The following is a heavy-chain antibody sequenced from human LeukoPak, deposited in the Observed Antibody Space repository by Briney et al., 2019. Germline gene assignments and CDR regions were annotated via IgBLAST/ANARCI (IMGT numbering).Heavy chain of an antibody. D-gene: IGHD3-9*01. CDR2: INHSGST. CDR1: GGSFSGYY. Sequence: SSETLSLTCAVYGGSFSGYYWSWIRQPPGKGLEWIGEINHSGSTNYNPSLKSRVTISVDTSKNQFSLKLSSVTAADTAVYYCARLRYFDWPDPFGPWGQGTLVTVSS. CDR3: ARLRYFDWPDPFGP. V-gene: IGHV4-34*01. J-gene: IGHJ5*02.